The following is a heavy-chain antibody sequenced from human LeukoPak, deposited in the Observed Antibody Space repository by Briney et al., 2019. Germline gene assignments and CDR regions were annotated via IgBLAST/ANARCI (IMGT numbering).Heavy chain of an antibody. Sequence: GGSLRLSCAASGFTFSSYEMHWVRQAPGKGLEWVSYISSSDSTIYYADSVKGRFTISRDNAKNSLYLQMNSLRAEDTAVYYCARYLESRNSPFAFDIWGQGTMVTVSS. J-gene: IGHJ3*02. D-gene: IGHD1-14*01. CDR1: GFTFSSYE. CDR2: ISSSDSTI. V-gene: IGHV3-48*03. CDR3: ARYLESRNSPFAFDI.